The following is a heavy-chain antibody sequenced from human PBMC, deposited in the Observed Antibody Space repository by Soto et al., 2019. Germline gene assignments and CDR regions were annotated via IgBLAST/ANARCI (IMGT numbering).Heavy chain of an antibody. V-gene: IGHV4-31*03. J-gene: IGHJ4*02. CDR1: GGSISSGGDY. CDR2: IYYSGST. D-gene: IGHD1-26*01. CDR3: ARMKGGSRVLRFDY. Sequence: QVQLQESGPGLVKPSQTLSLTCTVSGGSISSGGDYWSWIRQHPGKGLEWIGYIYYSGSTYYNTSLQGRVTISVDTSKNQFSLKLSSVTAADTAVYYCARMKGGSRVLRFDYWGQGTLVTVSS.